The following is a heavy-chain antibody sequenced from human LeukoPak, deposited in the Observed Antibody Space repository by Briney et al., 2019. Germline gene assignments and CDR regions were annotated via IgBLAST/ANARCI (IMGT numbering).Heavy chain of an antibody. CDR1: GGSISSSNW. CDR2: IYHSGST. V-gene: IGHV4-4*02. J-gene: IGHJ4*02. CDR3: ASEVSSGYGVSDGVGY. Sequence: SGTLSLTCAVSGGSISSSNWWSWVRQPPGKGLEWIGEIYHSGSTNYNPSLKSRVTISVDKSKNQFSLKLSSVTAADTAVYYCASEVSSGYGVSDGVGYWGQGTLVTVSS. D-gene: IGHD3-22*01.